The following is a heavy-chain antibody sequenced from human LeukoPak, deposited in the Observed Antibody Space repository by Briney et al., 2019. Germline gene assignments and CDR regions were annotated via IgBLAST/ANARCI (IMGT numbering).Heavy chain of an antibody. Sequence: GGSLRLSCAASRFTFSSYSMNWVRQAPGKWLEWVSSISSSSSYIYYADSVKGRFTISRDNAKNSLYLQMNSLRAEDTAVYYCARDREQWLAHFDYWGQGTLVTVSS. CDR2: ISSSSSYI. CDR1: RFTFSSYS. J-gene: IGHJ4*02. V-gene: IGHV3-21*01. CDR3: ARDREQWLAHFDY. D-gene: IGHD6-19*01.